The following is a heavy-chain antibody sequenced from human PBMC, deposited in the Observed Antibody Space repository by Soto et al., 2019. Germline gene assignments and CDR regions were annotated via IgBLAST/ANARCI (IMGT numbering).Heavy chain of an antibody. J-gene: IGHJ6*03. Sequence: EVQLLESGGGLVQPGGSLRLSCAVSGFTFSNSAMSWVRQAPGKGLEWVSAMSGSGTNAYYANSVKGRFTISRDNSKNTLSLQMNSLRVEDTALYYCAEGGCSGGSCYYMDVWGKGTTVTVSS. CDR2: MSGSGTNA. V-gene: IGHV3-23*01. CDR3: AEGGCSGGSCYYMDV. D-gene: IGHD2-15*01. CDR1: GFTFSNSA.